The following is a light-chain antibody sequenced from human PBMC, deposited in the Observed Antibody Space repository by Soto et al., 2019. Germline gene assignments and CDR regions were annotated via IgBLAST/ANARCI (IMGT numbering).Light chain of an antibody. CDR3: QQLNSYPLT. V-gene: IGKV1-9*01. CDR2: AAS. CDR1: QCIGSY. J-gene: IGKJ4*01. Sequence: DIQLTQSPSFLSASVGDRVTITCRASQCIGSYLAWHQQKPGKAPKLLIYAASTFQSGVPSRFSGGGSGTEFTLAISSLQPEDFATYYCQQLNSYPLTFGGGTKVEVK.